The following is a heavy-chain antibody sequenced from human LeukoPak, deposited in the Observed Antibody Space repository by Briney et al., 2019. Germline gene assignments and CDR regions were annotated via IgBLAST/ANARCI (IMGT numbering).Heavy chain of an antibody. D-gene: IGHD2-2*03. V-gene: IGHV3-21*01. Sequence: GGSLRLSCAASGFAFSSYAMNWVRQAPGKGLEWVSSITSTSSYIYYADSVKGRFTISRDNAKNSLYLQMNSLRAEDTAVYYCARDDGGYCSSTSCYLGWFDPWGQGTLVNVSS. CDR3: ARDDGGYCSSTSCYLGWFDP. J-gene: IGHJ5*02. CDR1: GFAFSSYA. CDR2: ITSTSSYI.